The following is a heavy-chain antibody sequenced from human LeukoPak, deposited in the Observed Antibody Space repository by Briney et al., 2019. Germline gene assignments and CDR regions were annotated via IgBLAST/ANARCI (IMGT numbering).Heavy chain of an antibody. J-gene: IGHJ4*02. CDR3: ARATVDIVATILTYYFDY. CDR2: ISAYNGNT. V-gene: IGHV1-18*01. Sequence: ASVKVSCKTSGYTFTSYGISWVRQAPGQGLEWMGWISAYNGNTNYAQKLQGRVTMTTDTSTSTAYMELRSLRSDDTAVYYCARATVDIVATILTYYFDYWAREPWSPSPQ. D-gene: IGHD5-12*01. CDR1: GYTFTSYG.